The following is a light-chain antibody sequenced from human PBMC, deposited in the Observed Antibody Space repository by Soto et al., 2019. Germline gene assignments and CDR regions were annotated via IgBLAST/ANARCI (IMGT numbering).Light chain of an antibody. CDR1: QSISSY. V-gene: IGKV1-39*01. Sequence: DIQMTQSPSSLSASVGDRVTITCRASQSISSYLNWYQQKPGKAPKLLIYAASSLQSGVPSRFSGSGSGTDFTLTISSLQPEDFATYYCQQYNSYRKFGQGTKVDSK. J-gene: IGKJ1*01. CDR3: QQYNSYRK. CDR2: AAS.